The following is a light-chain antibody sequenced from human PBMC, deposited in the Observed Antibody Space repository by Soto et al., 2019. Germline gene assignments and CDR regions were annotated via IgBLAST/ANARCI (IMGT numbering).Light chain of an antibody. CDR1: QSVSSTY. V-gene: IGKV3-20*01. CDR2: GAS. J-gene: IGKJ1*01. CDR3: QQYGSSPRS. Sequence: VLTQSPGTLSLSPGERATLSCRASQSVSSTYLAWYQHTLGQAPRLLIYGASIKASGIPDRFSGSGSGTDVTLTISRLEPEDVAVYYCQQYGSSPRSFGQGTQVEVK.